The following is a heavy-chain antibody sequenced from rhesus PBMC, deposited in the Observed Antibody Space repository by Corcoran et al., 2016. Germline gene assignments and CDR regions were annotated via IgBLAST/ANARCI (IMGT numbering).Heavy chain of an antibody. CDR3: ARRGSYSGIDD. CDR2: ISGSRGST. Sequence: QVQLQESGPGLVKPSETLSLTCAVSGYSISSGYNWGWIRQPPGKGLEYIGYISGSRGSTYYNPSLKSRVTISKDTSKNQFSLKLSSVTAADTAVYYCARRGSYSGIDDWGQGVLVTVSS. V-gene: IGHV4-99*01. CDR1: GYSISSGYN. J-gene: IGHJ4*01. D-gene: IGHD3-16*01.